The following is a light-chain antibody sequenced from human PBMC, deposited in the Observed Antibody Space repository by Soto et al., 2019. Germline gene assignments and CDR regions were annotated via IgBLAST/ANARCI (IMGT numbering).Light chain of an antibody. V-gene: IGLV2-23*01. CDR3: CSYADNHILL. CDR2: EGS. CDR1: SSDVGSYNL. Sequence: QSALTQPASVSGPPGQSITISCTGTSSDVGSYNLVSWYQHHPGKAPKLIIYEGSKRPSGISNRFSGSKSGNTASLTISGLQAEDEADFHCCSYADNHILLFGGGTKLTVL. J-gene: IGLJ3*02.